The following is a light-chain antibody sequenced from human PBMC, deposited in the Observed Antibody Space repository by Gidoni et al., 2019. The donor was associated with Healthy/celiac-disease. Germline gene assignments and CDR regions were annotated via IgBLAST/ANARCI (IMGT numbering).Light chain of an antibody. J-gene: IGLJ2*01. V-gene: IGLV2-11*01. Sequence: QAALTQPRSVSGSPGQSVTISCTGTISDVGGYNYDSWYQQHPGKAPKLMIYDVSKRPSGVPDRFSGSKSGNTASLTISGLQAEDEADYYCCSYAGSYTLVFGGGTKLTVL. CDR2: DVS. CDR1: ISDVGGYNY. CDR3: CSYAGSYTLV.